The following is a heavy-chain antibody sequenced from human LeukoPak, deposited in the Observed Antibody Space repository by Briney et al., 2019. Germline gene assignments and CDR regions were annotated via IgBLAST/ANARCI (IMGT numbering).Heavy chain of an antibody. J-gene: IGHJ4*02. CDR1: GFTFSSYS. CDR3: AKDQTPYY. CDR2: ISGSGDST. Sequence: QAGGSLRLSCAASGFTFSSYSMNWVRQAPGKGLEWVSGISGSGDSTYYADSVKGRFTISRDNSKNTLHLQMNSLRAEDTAIYYCAKDQTPYYWGQGTLVTVSS. V-gene: IGHV3-23*01.